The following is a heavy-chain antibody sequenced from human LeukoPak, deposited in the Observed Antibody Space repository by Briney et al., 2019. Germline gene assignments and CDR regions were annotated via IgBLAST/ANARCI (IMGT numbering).Heavy chain of an antibody. CDR1: GFTFSSYS. V-gene: IGHV3-21*01. J-gene: IGHJ5*02. Sequence: GGSLRLSCAASGFTFSSYSMNWVRQAPGKGLEWVPSISSSSSYIYYADSVKGRFTISRDNAKNSLYLQMNSLRAEDTAVYYCAREMTRRYNWFDPRGQGTLVTVSS. CDR3: AREMTRRYNWFDP. CDR2: ISSSSSYI. D-gene: IGHD2-21*02.